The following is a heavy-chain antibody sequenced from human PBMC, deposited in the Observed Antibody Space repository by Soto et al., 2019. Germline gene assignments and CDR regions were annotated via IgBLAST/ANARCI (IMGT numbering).Heavy chain of an antibody. D-gene: IGHD4-4*01. V-gene: IGHV1-3*01. CDR1: GYTFTSYA. J-gene: IGHJ6*02. CDR3: ASSYSNYALIDYYYYGMDG. Sequence: ASVKVSCKASGYTFTSYAMHWVRQAPGQRLEWMGWINAGNGNTKYSQKFQGRVTITRDTSASTAYMELSSLRSEDTAVYYCASSYSNYALIDYYYYGMDGWGQGTTDTVSS. CDR2: INAGNGNT.